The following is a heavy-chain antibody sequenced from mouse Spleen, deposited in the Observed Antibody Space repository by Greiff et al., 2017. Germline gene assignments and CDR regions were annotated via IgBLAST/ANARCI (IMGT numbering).Heavy chain of an antibody. V-gene: IGHV5-9*01. J-gene: IGHJ3*01. CDR3: ARQRALSTVVATPFAY. CDR1: GFTFSSYT. Sequence: DVKLVESGGGLVKPGGSLKLSCAASGFTFSSYTMSWVRQTPEKRLEWVATISGGGGNTYYPDSVKGRFTISRDNAKNTLYLQMSSLRSEDTALYYCARQRALSTVVATPFAYWGQGTLVTVSA. CDR2: ISGGGGNT. D-gene: IGHD1-1*01.